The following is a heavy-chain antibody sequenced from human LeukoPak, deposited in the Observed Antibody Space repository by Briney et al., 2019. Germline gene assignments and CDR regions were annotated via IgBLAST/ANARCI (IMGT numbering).Heavy chain of an antibody. CDR3: ARVLVGATTNYYYYGMDV. Sequence: VASVKVSCKASGYTFASYGISWVRQAPGQGLEWMGWISAYNGNTNYAQKLQGRVTMTTDTSTSTAYMELRSLRSGDTAVYYCARVLVGATTNYYYYGMDVWGQGTTVTVSS. D-gene: IGHD1-26*01. V-gene: IGHV1-18*01. J-gene: IGHJ6*02. CDR1: GYTFASYG. CDR2: ISAYNGNT.